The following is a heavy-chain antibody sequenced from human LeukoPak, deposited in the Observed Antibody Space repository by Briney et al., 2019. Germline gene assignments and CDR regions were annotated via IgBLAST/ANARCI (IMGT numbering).Heavy chain of an antibody. Sequence: GGSLRLSCAASGFIFSSYGMHWVRQAPGKGLEWVAVIWYDGSNKYYADSVKGRFTISRDNSKNTLYLQMNNLRAEDTAAYYCAKGSFWGQGTLVTVSS. CDR3: AKGSF. V-gene: IGHV3-33*06. CDR1: GFIFSSYG. CDR2: IWYDGSNK. D-gene: IGHD3-10*01. J-gene: IGHJ4*02.